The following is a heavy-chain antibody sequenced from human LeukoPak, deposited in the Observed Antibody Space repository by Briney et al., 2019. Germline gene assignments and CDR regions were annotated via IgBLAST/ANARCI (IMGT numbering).Heavy chain of an antibody. D-gene: IGHD2-8*02. J-gene: IGHJ4*02. CDR3: AKDARWGTGGRRVRSGYNPFDY. Sequence: PGGSLRLSCAASGFTFSSYAMSWVRQAPGKGLEWVSAISGSGGSTYYADSVKGRFTISRDNSKNTLYLQMNSLRAGDTAVYYCAKDARWGTGGRRVRSGYNPFDYWGQGTLVTVSS. CDR2: ISGSGGST. V-gene: IGHV3-23*01. CDR1: GFTFSSYA.